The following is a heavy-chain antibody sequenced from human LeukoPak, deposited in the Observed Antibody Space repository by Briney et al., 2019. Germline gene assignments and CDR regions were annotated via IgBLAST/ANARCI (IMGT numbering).Heavy chain of an antibody. J-gene: IGHJ5*02. Sequence: PSETLSLTCTVSGGSISSSTYYWGWIRQPPGKGLEWIGSIYYSGSTYYNPSLKSRVTISVDTSKNQFSLKLSSVTAADTAVYYCAREFRASVGYGDYEVYGNTNWFDPWGQGTLVTVSS. CDR1: GGSISSSTYY. CDR2: IYYSGST. V-gene: IGHV4-39*07. CDR3: AREFRASVGYGDYEVYGNTNWFDP. D-gene: IGHD4-17*01.